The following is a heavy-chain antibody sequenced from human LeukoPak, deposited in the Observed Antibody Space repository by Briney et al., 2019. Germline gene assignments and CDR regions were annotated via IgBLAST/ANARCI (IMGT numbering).Heavy chain of an antibody. J-gene: IGHJ4*02. Sequence: GGSLRLSCAASGFTFDDYAMHWVRQAPGKGLEWVSGISWNSGSIGYADSVKGRFTISRDNAKNSLYLQMNSLRAEDTALYYCAKGGSYSGYDCFDYWGQGTLVTVSS. V-gene: IGHV3-9*01. CDR1: GFTFDDYA. D-gene: IGHD5-12*01. CDR3: AKGGSYSGYDCFDY. CDR2: ISWNSGSI.